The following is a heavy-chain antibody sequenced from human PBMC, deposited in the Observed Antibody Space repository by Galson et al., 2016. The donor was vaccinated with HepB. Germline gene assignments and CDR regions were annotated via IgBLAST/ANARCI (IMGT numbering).Heavy chain of an antibody. CDR3: ATPRDSSGSYFPPRD. J-gene: IGHJ4*02. Sequence: SLRLSCAASGFTFSDFGMHWVRQAPGKGLEWLAVISYDGSHKYYADSVKGRFTISRDSSKNTQFLQMNSLRAEDTAVYYCATPRDSSGSYFPPRDWGQGTLVTVSS. CDR2: ISYDGSHK. V-gene: IGHV3-30*03. D-gene: IGHD1-26*01. CDR1: GFTFSDFG.